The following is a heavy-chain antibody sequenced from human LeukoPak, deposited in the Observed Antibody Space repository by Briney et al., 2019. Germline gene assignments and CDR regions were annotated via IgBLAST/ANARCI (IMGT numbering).Heavy chain of an antibody. CDR2: LYSDGNT. V-gene: IGHV3-53*01. CDR1: GFTVITND. D-gene: IGHD1-14*01. CDR3: ARGVEPLAANTLAY. J-gene: IGHJ4*02. Sequence: PGGSLRLSCAASGFTVITNDMTWVRQAPGKGLEWVSVLYSDGNTKYADSLEGRFTISRDNSKNTLYLEMNSLSPDDTAVYYCARGVEPLAANTLAYWGQGTPVTVSS.